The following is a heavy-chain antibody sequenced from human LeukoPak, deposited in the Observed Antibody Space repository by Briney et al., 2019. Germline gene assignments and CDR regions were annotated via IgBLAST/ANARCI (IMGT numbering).Heavy chain of an antibody. J-gene: IGHJ5*02. V-gene: IGHV4-39*01. D-gene: IGHD1-26*01. CDR2: ICSSGNT. CDR1: GGSISSGSYC. CDR3: ARSYLSYYH. Sequence: SETLSLTCTVSGGSISSGSYCWGWIRQPPGKGLEWVGKICSSGNTYYNPSLKSRVAISVDTSKNQFSLKVSSVTAADTAVYYCARSYLSYYHWGQGTLVTVSS.